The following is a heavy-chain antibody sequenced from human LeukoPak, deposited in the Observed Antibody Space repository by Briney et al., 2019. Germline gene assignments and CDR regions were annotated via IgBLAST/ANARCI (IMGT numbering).Heavy chain of an antibody. CDR3: AREALGCSGGSCYFDY. CDR1: GFTVSSNY. CDR2: IYSGGST. J-gene: IGHJ4*02. D-gene: IGHD2-15*01. Sequence: GGSLRLSCAASGFTVSSNYMSWVRQAPGKGLEWVSVIYSGGSTYYAASVKGRFTISRDNSKNTLYLQMNSLRAEDTAVYYCAREALGCSGGSCYFDYWGQGTLVTVSS. V-gene: IGHV3-53*01.